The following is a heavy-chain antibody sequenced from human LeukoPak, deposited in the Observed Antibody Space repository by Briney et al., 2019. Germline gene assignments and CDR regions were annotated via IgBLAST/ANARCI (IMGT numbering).Heavy chain of an antibody. CDR2: IYYSGST. CDR3: ARGTGYSSSFFY. D-gene: IGHD6-13*01. Sequence: SETLSLTCTVSGGSVSSGSYYWSWIRQPPGKGLEWIGYIYYSGSTNYNPSLKNRVTISVDTSKNQFSLKLSSVTAADTAVYYCARGTGYSSSFFYWGQGTLVTVSS. V-gene: IGHV4-61*01. CDR1: GGSVSSGSYY. J-gene: IGHJ4*02.